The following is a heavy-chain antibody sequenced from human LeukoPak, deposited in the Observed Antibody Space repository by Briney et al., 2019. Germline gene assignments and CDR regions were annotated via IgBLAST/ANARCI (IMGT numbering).Heavy chain of an antibody. CDR3: ARDKVGWSRRRLGATSDYSYYCYMDV. J-gene: IGHJ6*03. CDR2: ILDNGGDT. D-gene: IGHD1-26*01. Sequence: PGGSLRLSCAASGFTFRNYGMNWVRQAPGKGLQWVSGILDNGGDTFYADSVKGRLTISRDYSKNTLYLQMNSLRAEDTAIYYCARDKVGWSRRRLGATSDYSYYCYMDVWGKGTTVTISS. CDR1: GFTFRNYG. V-gene: IGHV3-23*01.